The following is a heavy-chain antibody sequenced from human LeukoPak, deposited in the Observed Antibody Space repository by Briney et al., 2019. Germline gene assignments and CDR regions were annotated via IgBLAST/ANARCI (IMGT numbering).Heavy chain of an antibody. CDR1: GFTFTSYA. J-gene: IGHJ2*01. Sequence: GGSLRLSCAATGFTFTSYAMSWIRQAPGKGLEWVSAISGGGEDTYYPDSVKGRFTISRDNSKNTLYLQMNSLRAEDTAIYYCAKPRAMTTGVGRYFDLWGRGTLVTVSS. CDR2: ISGGGEDT. D-gene: IGHD1-1*01. CDR3: AKPRAMTTGVGRYFDL. V-gene: IGHV3-23*01.